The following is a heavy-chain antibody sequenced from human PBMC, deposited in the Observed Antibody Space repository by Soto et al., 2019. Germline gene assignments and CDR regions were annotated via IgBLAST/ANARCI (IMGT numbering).Heavy chain of an antibody. CDR2: ISSDGTTT. V-gene: IGHV3-74*01. CDR3: ARDDWAQVDH. Sequence: EVQLVESGGGLVQPGGSLRLSCVASGFTFSRYWMHWVRQAPGKGLVWVSRISSDGTTTNYADSVEGRFTISRDKARNTLYLQVNRLRAEDTAVYYCARDDWAQVDHWGQGTRATVSS. CDR1: GFTFSRYW. D-gene: IGHD3-9*01. J-gene: IGHJ4*02.